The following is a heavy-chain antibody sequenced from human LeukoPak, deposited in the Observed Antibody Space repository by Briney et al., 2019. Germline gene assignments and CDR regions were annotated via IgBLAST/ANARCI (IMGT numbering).Heavy chain of an antibody. D-gene: IGHD2-8*01. Sequence: PGGSLRLSCAASGFTFSSYAMSWVRQAPGKGLEWVSAISGSGGSTYYADSVKGRFTISKDNSKNTVYLQMNSLRADDTAMYYCAKDRVPDGLWSLDYWGQGTLVTVSS. CDR1: GFTFSSYA. V-gene: IGHV3-23*01. CDR3: AKDRVPDGLWSLDY. J-gene: IGHJ4*02. CDR2: ISGSGGST.